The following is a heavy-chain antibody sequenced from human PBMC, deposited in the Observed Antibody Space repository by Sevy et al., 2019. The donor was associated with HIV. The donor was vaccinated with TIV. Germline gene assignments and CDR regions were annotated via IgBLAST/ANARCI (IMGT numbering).Heavy chain of an antibody. CDR1: GFTFNSYA. V-gene: IGHV3-23*01. J-gene: IGHJ6*02. D-gene: IGHD2-15*01. CDR2: ISSSGRST. CDR3: AKGYCSGGSCPRDYYYYGMDV. Sequence: GGSLRLSCAASGFTFNSYAMNWVRQAPGKGLEWVSSISSSGRSTYYTDSVEGRFTISKDNFNNTLYLQMSSLRADDXXXYYCAKGYCSGGSCPRDYYYYGMDVWGQGTTVTVSS.